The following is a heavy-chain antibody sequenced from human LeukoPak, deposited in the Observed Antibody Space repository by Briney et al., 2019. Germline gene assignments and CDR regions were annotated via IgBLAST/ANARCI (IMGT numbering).Heavy chain of an antibody. J-gene: IGHJ4*02. Sequence: GGSLRLSCAASGFTFSSNSMSWVRQAPGKGLEWVSSIRTSSSYIFYADSVKGRFTISRDNAKNSLYLQMNSLRAEDTAVYYCARDGDCSGGSCYSLPIDYWGQGTQATVSS. V-gene: IGHV3-21*01. CDR3: ARDGDCSGGSCYSLPIDY. CDR2: IRTSSSYI. D-gene: IGHD2-15*01. CDR1: GFTFSSNS.